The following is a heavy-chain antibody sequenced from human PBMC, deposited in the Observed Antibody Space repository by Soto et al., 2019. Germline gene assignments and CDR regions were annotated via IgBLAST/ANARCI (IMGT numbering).Heavy chain of an antibody. D-gene: IGHD4-17*01. CDR2: IYYSGST. Sequence: QLQLQESGPGLVKPSETLSLTCTVSGGSISSSSYYWGWIRQPPGKGLEWIGSIYYSGSTYYNPSLKSRVTISVDTSKNQFSLKLSSVTAADTAVYYCATQKDDYGDYYGMDVWGQGTTVTVSS. CDR3: ATQKDDYGDYYGMDV. J-gene: IGHJ6*02. V-gene: IGHV4-39*01. CDR1: GGSISSSSYY.